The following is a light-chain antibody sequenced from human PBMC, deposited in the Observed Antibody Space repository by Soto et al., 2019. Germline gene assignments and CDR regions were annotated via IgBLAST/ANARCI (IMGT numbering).Light chain of an antibody. Sequence: QSVLTQPPSASGSPGQSVTISCTGNSNDVGHSSFISWYQQHPGKGPKLIIYEVSKRPSGVPDRFSGFKSGNTASLSVSGLQDEDEADYFCNAQADNGKHVFGTGTKLTVL. CDR1: SNDVGHSSF. CDR3: NAQADNGKHV. V-gene: IGLV2-8*01. J-gene: IGLJ1*01. CDR2: EVS.